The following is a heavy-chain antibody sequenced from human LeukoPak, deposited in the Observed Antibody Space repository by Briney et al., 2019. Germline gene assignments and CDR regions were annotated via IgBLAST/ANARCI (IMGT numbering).Heavy chain of an antibody. CDR3: ARDGSSWPTEGWFDP. Sequence: SETLSLTCTVSGGSISSSSYYWGWIRQPPGKGLEWIGSIYYSGSTYYNPSLKSRVTISVDTSKNEFSLKLSSVTAADTAVYYCARDGSSWPTEGWFDPGARGPWSPSPQ. J-gene: IGHJ5*02. CDR2: IYYSGST. CDR1: GGSISSSSYY. D-gene: IGHD6-13*01. V-gene: IGHV4-39*07.